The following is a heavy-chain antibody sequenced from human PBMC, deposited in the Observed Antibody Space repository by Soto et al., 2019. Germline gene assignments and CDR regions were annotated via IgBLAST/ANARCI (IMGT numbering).Heavy chain of an antibody. Sequence: QVPLVQSGAEVKKPGASVKVSCKASGYTFTSYDINWVRQATGQGREWMGWMNPNSGNTGYAQKLHGRVTMNRNTSISTAYMELSSLRSEDTAVYYCASRLPAGYYYYMDVWGKGTTVTVSS. J-gene: IGHJ6*03. CDR2: MNPNSGNT. V-gene: IGHV1-8*01. CDR3: ASRLPAGYYYYMDV. D-gene: IGHD2-2*01. CDR1: GYTFTSYD.